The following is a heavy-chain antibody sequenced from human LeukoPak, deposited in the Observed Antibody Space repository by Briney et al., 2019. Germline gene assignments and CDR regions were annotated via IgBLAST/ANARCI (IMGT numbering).Heavy chain of an antibody. CDR3: ARRRGGFGEGEFDY. D-gene: IGHD3-10*01. V-gene: IGHV4-4*08. CDR1: GVSISGFY. J-gene: IGHJ4*02. Sequence: SETLSLTCTVSGVSISGFYCNWIRQPPRKGLEWVGYSHTGGSISSNPSLNSRVAFSMDTSKNQVSLRLNSVTATDTAVYYCARRRGGFGEGEFDYWGQGIPVTVST. CDR2: SHTGGSI.